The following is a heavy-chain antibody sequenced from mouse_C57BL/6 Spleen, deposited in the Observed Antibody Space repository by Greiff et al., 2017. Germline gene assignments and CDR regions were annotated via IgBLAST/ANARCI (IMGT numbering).Heavy chain of an antibody. J-gene: IGHJ1*03. Sequence: DVQLQESEGGLVQPGSSMKLSCTASGFTFSAYYMAWVRQVPEKGLEWVANINYDGSSTYYLDSLKSRFIISRDNAKNILYLQMSSLKSEDTATYYCARVDGGGYFDVWGTGTTVTVSS. V-gene: IGHV5-16*01. CDR1: GFTFSAYY. CDR2: INYDGSST. CDR3: ARVDGGGYFDV. D-gene: IGHD2-3*01.